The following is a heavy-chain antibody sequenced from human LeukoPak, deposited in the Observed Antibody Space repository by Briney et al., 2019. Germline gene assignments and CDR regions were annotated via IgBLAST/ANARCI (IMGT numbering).Heavy chain of an antibody. CDR1: GGTFSSYA. D-gene: IGHD3-22*01. CDR2: IIPIFGTA. V-gene: IGHV1-69*05. Sequence: SVKVSCKASGGTFSSYAISWVRQAPGQGLEWMGGIIPIFGTANYAQKFQGRVTITTDESTSTAYMELSSLRSEDTAVYYCATSYDSSGYYPDYWGQGTLVTVSS. CDR3: ATSYDSSGYYPDY. J-gene: IGHJ4*02.